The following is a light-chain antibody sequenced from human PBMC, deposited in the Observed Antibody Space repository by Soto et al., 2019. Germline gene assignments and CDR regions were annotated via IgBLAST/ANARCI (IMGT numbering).Light chain of an antibody. CDR3: QQLNSYPHRFT. CDR1: QGISSY. V-gene: IGKV1-9*01. CDR2: AAS. Sequence: DIQLTQSPSFLSASVGDRVTITCRASQGISSYLAWYQQKPGKAPKLLIYAASTLQSGVPSRFTXSGSGTEFTLTISSLQPEDFATYYCQQLNSYPHRFTFGPGTKVDIK. J-gene: IGKJ3*01.